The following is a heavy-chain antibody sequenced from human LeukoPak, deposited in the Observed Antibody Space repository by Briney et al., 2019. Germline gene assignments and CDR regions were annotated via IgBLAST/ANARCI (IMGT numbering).Heavy chain of an antibody. J-gene: IGHJ6*02. CDR2: MNPNSGNT. CDR1: GYTFTSYD. V-gene: IGHV1-8*01. D-gene: IGHD2-21*02. Sequence: ASVKVSCRASGYTFTSYDINWVRQATGQGLEWMGWMNPNSGNTGYAQKFQGRVTMTRNTSISTAYMEPSSLRSEDTAVYYCARSYCGGDCSNGYYYYGMDVWGQGTTVTVSS. CDR3: ARSYCGGDCSNGYYYYGMDV.